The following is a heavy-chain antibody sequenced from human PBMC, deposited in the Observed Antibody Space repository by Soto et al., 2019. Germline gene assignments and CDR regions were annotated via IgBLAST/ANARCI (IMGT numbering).Heavy chain of an antibody. CDR1: GGTFSSYA. J-gene: IGHJ4*02. Sequence: QVPLVQSGAEVKKPGSSVKVSCKASGGTFSSYAISWVRQAPGQGLEWMGGIIPIFGTANYAQKFQGRVTITADESTSTAYTELSSLRTEDTAVYYCAVGDRSGYYSDYWGQGTLVTVSS. CDR3: AVGDRSGYYSDY. D-gene: IGHD3-22*01. CDR2: IIPIFGTA. V-gene: IGHV1-69*01.